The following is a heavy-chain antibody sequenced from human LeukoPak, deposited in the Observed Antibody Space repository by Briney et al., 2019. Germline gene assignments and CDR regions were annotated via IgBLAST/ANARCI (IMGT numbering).Heavy chain of an antibody. D-gene: IGHD2-21*02. CDR1: GFTFSSYS. CDR2: ISSSSSYI. Sequence: GGSLRLSCAASGFTFSSYSMNWVRQAPGKGLEWVSSISSSSSYIYYADSVKGRFTISRDNAKDSLYLQMNSLRAEDTAVYYCARDADCGGDCFVDYWGQGTLVTVSS. V-gene: IGHV3-21*01. J-gene: IGHJ4*02. CDR3: ARDADCGGDCFVDY.